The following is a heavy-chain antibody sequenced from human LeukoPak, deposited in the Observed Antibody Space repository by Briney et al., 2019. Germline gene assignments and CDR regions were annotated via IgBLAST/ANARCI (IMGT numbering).Heavy chain of an antibody. CDR3: AATGDSGAFDI. D-gene: IGHD2-21*01. V-gene: IGHV4-30-4*01. Sequence: SQTLSLTCTVSGGSISSGDYYWSWIRQPPGRGLEWIGYIYYSGSTYYNPSLKIRVTISVDTSKNQFSLKLSSVTAADTAVYYCAATGDSGAFDIWGQGTMVTVSS. CDR2: IYYSGST. J-gene: IGHJ3*02. CDR1: GGSISSGDYY.